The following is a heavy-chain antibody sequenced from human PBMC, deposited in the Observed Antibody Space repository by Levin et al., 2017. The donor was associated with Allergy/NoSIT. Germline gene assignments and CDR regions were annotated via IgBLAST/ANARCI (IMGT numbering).Heavy chain of an antibody. CDR1: GFTFSSYA. CDR2: ISYDGSNK. Sequence: GGSLRLSCAASGFTFSSYAMHWVRQAPGKGLEWVAVISYDGSNKYYADSVKGRFTISRDNSKNTLYLQMNSLRAEDTAVYYCARGPLRSVSGNPDWFVYWGQGTLVTVSS. D-gene: IGHD4-23*01. V-gene: IGHV3-30-3*01. J-gene: IGHJ4*02. CDR3: ARGPLRSVSGNPDWFVY.